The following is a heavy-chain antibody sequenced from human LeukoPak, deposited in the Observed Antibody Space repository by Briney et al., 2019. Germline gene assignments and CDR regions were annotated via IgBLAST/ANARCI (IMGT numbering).Heavy chain of an antibody. V-gene: IGHV4-39*01. D-gene: IGHD3-9*01. CDR2: MYYSGST. J-gene: IGHJ4*02. CDR3: ARLPDYDLLTSYPFDY. Sequence: PSETLSLTCTVSSGSIATVSYYWGWIRQPPGKALEYIGSMYYSGSTYYNPSLKSRVTISVDTSKNQLSLKLSSVTTADTAVYYCARLPDYDLLTSYPFDYWGQGTLVTVSS. CDR1: SGSIATVSYY.